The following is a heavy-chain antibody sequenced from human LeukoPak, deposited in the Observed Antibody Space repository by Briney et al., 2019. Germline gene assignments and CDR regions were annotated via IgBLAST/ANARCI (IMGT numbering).Heavy chain of an antibody. D-gene: IGHD2/OR15-2a*01. CDR1: GGSISSYY. V-gene: IGHV4-59*01. J-gene: IGHJ5*02. CDR2: IYYSGST. Sequence: SETLSLTCTVSGGSISSYYWSWIRQPPGKGLEWIGYIYYSGSTNYNPSLKSRVTISVDTSKNQFSLKLSPVTAADTAVYYCARGTLPFDPWGQGTLVTVSS. CDR3: ARGTLPFDP.